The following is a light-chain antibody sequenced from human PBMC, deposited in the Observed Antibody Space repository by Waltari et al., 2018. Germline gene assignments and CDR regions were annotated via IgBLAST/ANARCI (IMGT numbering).Light chain of an antibody. CDR1: SGPVSATYY. V-gene: IGLV8-61*01. J-gene: IGLJ3*02. Sequence: QTVVTQEPSFSVSPGGTVTLTCGLSSGPVSATYYPIWYQQTPGQAPRTLIYSTSTRSSGVPDRFSGSILGNKAALTITGAQADDESAYYCVRYMNNGIWVVGGGTKLTVL. CDR3: VRYMNNGIWV. CDR2: STS.